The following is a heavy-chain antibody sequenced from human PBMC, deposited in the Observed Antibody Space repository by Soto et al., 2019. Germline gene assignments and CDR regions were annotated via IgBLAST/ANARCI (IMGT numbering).Heavy chain of an antibody. CDR2: IYYSGST. D-gene: IGHD6-13*01. CDR3: AREIAAAGIYYFDY. Sequence: SETLSLTCTVSGGSISSGGYYWSWIRQHPGKGLEWIGYIYYSGSTYYNPSLKSRVTISVDTSKNQFSLKLSSVTAADTAVYYCAREIAAAGIYYFDYWGQGTLVTVSS. J-gene: IGHJ4*02. V-gene: IGHV4-31*03. CDR1: GGSISSGGYY.